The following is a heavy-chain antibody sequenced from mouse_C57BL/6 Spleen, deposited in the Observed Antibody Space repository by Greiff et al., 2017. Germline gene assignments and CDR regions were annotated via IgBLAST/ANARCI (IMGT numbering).Heavy chain of an antibody. CDR2: INYDGSST. CDR1: GFTFSDYY. Sequence: EVKLMESEGGLVQPGSSMKLSCTASGFTFSDYYMAWVRQVPEKGLEWVANINYDGSSTYYLDSLKSRFIISRDNAKNILYLQMSRLKSEDTATYYCARGGDYYGSSYWYFDVWGTGTTVTVSS. CDR3: ARGGDYYGSSYWYFDV. J-gene: IGHJ1*03. D-gene: IGHD1-1*01. V-gene: IGHV5-16*01.